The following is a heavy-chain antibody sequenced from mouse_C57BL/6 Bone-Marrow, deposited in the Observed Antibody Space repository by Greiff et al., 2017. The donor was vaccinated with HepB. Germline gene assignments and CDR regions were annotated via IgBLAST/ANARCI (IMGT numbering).Heavy chain of an antibody. J-gene: IGHJ3*01. V-gene: IGHV1-52*01. CDR1: GYTFTSYW. Sequence: VQLQQPGAELVRPGSSVKLSCKASGYTFTSYWMHWVKQRPIQGLEWIGNIDPSDSETHYNQKFKDKATLTVDKSSSTAYMQLSSLTSEDSAVYYCARKGYGSSYLGWFAYWGQGTLVTVSA. CDR2: IDPSDSET. CDR3: ARKGYGSSYLGWFAY. D-gene: IGHD1-1*01.